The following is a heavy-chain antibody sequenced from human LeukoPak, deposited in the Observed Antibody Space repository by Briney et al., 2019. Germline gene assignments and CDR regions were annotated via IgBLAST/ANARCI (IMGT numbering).Heavy chain of an antibody. CDR3: ATGAMVYEY. V-gene: IGHV1-24*01. CDR2: FGPQVGET. CDR1: GSTLTEIS. Sequence: ASVKVSCKVSGSTLTEISIDWVRQAPGKGLECMGTFGPQVGETIHAQNLQGRLKMTADTSTDTAYMEVTSLQSEGTAVYYCATGAMVYEYWGQGTLVTVSS. D-gene: IGHD3-10*01. J-gene: IGHJ4*02.